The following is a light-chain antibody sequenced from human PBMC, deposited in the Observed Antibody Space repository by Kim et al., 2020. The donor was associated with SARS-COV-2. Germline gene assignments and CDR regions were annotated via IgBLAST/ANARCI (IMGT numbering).Light chain of an antibody. CDR3: QQYGYAPRT. V-gene: IGKV3-20*01. Sequence: EIVLTQSPDTLSLSPGERATLSCRASQSLSSAYIAWYHHKPGQAPRLLVFGASGRATGIPDRFSGSGSGTDFTLSISRLEPEDFGVYYCQQYGYAPRTFGQGTKVDIK. CDR2: GAS. CDR1: QSLSSAY. J-gene: IGKJ1*01.